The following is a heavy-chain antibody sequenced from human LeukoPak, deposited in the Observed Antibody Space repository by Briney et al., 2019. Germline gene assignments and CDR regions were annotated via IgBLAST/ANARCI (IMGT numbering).Heavy chain of an antibody. CDR1: KFTFSSYW. Sequence: GGSLRLSCAASKFTFSSYWMHWVRQAPGKGLVWVSRINTDGSSTNYAVSVKGRFTISRDNAKNTLYLQMNSLRAEDTAVYYCAKDSEGAWGYEDYWGQGTLVTVSS. CDR3: AKDSEGAWGYEDY. CDR2: INTDGSST. V-gene: IGHV3-74*01. D-gene: IGHD7-27*01. J-gene: IGHJ4*02.